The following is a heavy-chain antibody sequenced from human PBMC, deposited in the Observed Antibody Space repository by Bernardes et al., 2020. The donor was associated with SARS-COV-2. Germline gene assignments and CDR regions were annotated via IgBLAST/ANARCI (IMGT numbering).Heavy chain of an antibody. J-gene: IGHJ6*02. V-gene: IGHV4-34*01. CDR1: GGSFSGYY. CDR2: INHSGST. D-gene: IGHD3-16*01. Sequence: LPVTCADYGGSFSGYYWSRIHQPPGKGLEWIGEINHSGSTNYNPSLKSRVTISVDTSKNQFSLKLSSVTAADTAVYYCATSQRRGSARGVTYYGMDGWGQGTTGTVSS. CDR3: ATSQRRGSARGVTYYGMDG.